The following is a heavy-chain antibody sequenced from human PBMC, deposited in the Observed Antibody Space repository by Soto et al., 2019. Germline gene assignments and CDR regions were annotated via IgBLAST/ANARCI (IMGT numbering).Heavy chain of an antibody. Sequence: PGGSLRLSCAASGFTFSSYAMSWVRQAPGKGLEWVSAISGSGGSTYYADSVKGRFTISRDNSKNTLYLQMNSLRAEDTAVYYCANSGYSSGWPFDYRGQGTLDTVSS. CDR2: ISGSGGST. D-gene: IGHD6-19*01. CDR1: GFTFSSYA. V-gene: IGHV3-23*01. J-gene: IGHJ4*02. CDR3: ANSGYSSGWPFDY.